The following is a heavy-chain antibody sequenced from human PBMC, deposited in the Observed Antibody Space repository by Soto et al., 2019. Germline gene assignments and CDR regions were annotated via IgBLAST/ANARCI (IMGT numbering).Heavy chain of an antibody. J-gene: IGHJ6*02. V-gene: IGHV3-74*01. D-gene: IGHD3-10*01. CDR1: GFTFSSYW. CDR3: ASDLSGRADV. CDR2: MNEDGGTT. Sequence: TGGSLRLSCAASGFTFSSYWMHWVRQAPGKWLVWVSRMNEDGGTTDYADSVKGRFTISRDNAKNTLYLQMNSLRVEDTAVYYCASDLSGRADVWGQGXTVTVYS.